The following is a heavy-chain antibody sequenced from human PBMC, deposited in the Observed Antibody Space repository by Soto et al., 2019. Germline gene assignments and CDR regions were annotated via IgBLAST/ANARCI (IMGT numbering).Heavy chain of an antibody. Sequence: ASVKVSCKASGYTFTSYYMHWVRQAPGQGLEWMGIINPSGGSTSYAQKFQGRVTMTRDTSTSTVYMKLSSLRSEDTAVYYCARDQSTGSSWYGFDPWGQGTLVTVSS. J-gene: IGHJ5*02. CDR2: INPSGGST. CDR1: GYTFTSYY. V-gene: IGHV1-46*01. CDR3: ARDQSTGSSWYGFDP. D-gene: IGHD6-13*01.